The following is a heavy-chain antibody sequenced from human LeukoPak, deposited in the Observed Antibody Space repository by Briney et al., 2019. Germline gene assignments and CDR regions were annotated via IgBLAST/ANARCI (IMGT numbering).Heavy chain of an antibody. J-gene: IGHJ6*02. CDR3: TRTGYRHGMDV. Sequence: GRSLRLSCAASGFTFSSYGMHWVRQAPGKGLVWVSSTSTDGSTTVYGDSVKGRFTISRDNGKNTLDLQLNSLRVEDTAAYFCTRTGYRHGMDVWGQGTTVTVSS. CDR2: TSTDGSTT. V-gene: IGHV3-74*01. D-gene: IGHD3-16*02. CDR1: GFTFSSYG.